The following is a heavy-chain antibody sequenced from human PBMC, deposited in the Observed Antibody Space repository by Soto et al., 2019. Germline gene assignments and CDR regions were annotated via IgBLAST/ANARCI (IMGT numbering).Heavy chain of an antibody. CDR3: ARGRYYDFWSGYSLNYYYYMDV. CDR1: GFTVSSNY. D-gene: IGHD3-3*01. Sequence: EVQLVESGRGLVQPGGSLRLSCAASGFTVSSNYMSWVRQAPGKGLEWVSVIYSGGSTYYADSVKGRFTISRDNSKNTLYLQMNSLRAEDTAVYYCARGRYYDFWSGYSLNYYYYMDVWGKGTTVTVSS. V-gene: IGHV3-66*01. CDR2: IYSGGST. J-gene: IGHJ6*03.